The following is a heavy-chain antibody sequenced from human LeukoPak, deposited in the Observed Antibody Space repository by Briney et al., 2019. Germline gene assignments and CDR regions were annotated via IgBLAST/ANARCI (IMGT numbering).Heavy chain of an antibody. Sequence: SETLSLTCTVSSGSVSSGSYYWSWIRQPPGKGLEWIGYIYYSGSTNYNPSLKSRVTISVDTSKNQFSLKLSSVTAADTAVYYCARDPGPLASRITIFGVTYGMDVWGQGTTVTVSS. CDR2: IYYSGST. V-gene: IGHV4-61*01. CDR3: ARDPGPLASRITIFGVTYGMDV. D-gene: IGHD3-3*01. CDR1: SGSVSSGSYY. J-gene: IGHJ6*02.